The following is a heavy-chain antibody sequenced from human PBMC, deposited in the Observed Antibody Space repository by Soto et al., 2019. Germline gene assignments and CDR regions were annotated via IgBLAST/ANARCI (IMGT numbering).Heavy chain of an antibody. CDR3: ASMTTVATAAFYI. CDR2: IYWNDDQ. CDR1: GLSFGTSGVG. Sequence: QITLKESGPTLVKPTQTLTLTCTASGLSFGTSGVGVGWIRQPPGKALEWLALIYWNDDQRYSPSLKSSLTITKDTSKNQVVLTMTNVDPVDTATYYCASMTTVATAAFYIWGQGIMVTVPS. V-gene: IGHV2-5*01. J-gene: IGHJ3*02. D-gene: IGHD4-17*01.